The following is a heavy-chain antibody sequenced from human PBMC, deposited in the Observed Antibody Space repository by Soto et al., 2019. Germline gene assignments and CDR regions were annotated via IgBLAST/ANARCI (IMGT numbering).Heavy chain of an antibody. CDR3: AREGAMIVVVSAFGY. CDR2: ISYDGSNK. Sequence: GGSLRLSCAASGFTFSSYAMHWVRQAPGKGLEWVAVISYDGSNKYYADSVKGRFTISRDNSKNTLYLQMNSLRAEDTAVYYCAREGAMIVVVSAFGYWGQGTLVTVSS. J-gene: IGHJ4*02. CDR1: GFTFSSYA. D-gene: IGHD3-22*01. V-gene: IGHV3-30-3*01.